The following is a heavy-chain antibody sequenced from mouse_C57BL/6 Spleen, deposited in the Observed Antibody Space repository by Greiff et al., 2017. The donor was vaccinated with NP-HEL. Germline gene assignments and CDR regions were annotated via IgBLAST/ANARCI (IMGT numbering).Heavy chain of an antibody. J-gene: IGHJ4*01. D-gene: IGHD2-4*01. CDR1: GFTFSDFY. CDR3: ARDSYDYRAMDY. V-gene: IGHV7-1*01. Sequence: EVNVVESGGGLVQSGRSLRLSCATSGFTFSDFYMEWVRQAPGKGLEWIAASRNKANDYTTEYSASVKGRFIVSRDTSQSILYLQMNALRAEDTAIYYCARDSYDYRAMDYWGQGTSVTVSS. CDR2: SRNKANDYTT.